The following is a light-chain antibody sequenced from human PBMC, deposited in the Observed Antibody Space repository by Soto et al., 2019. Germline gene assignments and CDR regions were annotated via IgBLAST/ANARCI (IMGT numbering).Light chain of an antibody. CDR1: SSDVGGYNY. J-gene: IGLJ1*01. CDR3: SSYTSSSTLV. CDR2: EVS. V-gene: IGLV2-14*01. Sequence: QSVLTQPASVSGSPGQSISISCTGTSSDVGGYNYVSWYQQHPGKVPKLMIYEVSYRPSGVSNRFSGSKSGSTASLTISGLQAEDEADYYCSSYTSSSTLVFGTGTKVTVL.